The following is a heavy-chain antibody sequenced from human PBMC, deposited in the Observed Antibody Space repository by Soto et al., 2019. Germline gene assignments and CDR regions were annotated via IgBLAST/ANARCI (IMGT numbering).Heavy chain of an antibody. CDR2: ISDDGSKK. CDR3: AKDREGNNYYGMDV. V-gene: IGHV3-30*18. D-gene: IGHD1-26*01. Sequence: QVQLVESGGGVAQPGRSLRLSCAASGFTFSTYGMHWVRQAPGKGMEWVAVISDDGSKKNYVDSVKGRFTISRDNSKNTLYLQRDSLRAEDTAVYYCAKDREGNNYYGMDVWGQGTTVTVSS. CDR1: GFTFSTYG. J-gene: IGHJ6*02.